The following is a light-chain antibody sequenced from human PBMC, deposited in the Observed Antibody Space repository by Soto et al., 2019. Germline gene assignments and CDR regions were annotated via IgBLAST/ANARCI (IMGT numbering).Light chain of an antibody. CDR1: SSNIGAGYD. V-gene: IGLV1-40*01. Sequence: QSVLTQPPSVSGAPGQRVTISCTGSSSNIGAGYDVHWYQQLPGTAPKLLIYGNSNRPSGVPDRFSGSKSGTSASLAITGLKAEDEAEYYCQSYDSSLSGSVFGGGTKLTVL. CDR2: GNS. J-gene: IGLJ3*02. CDR3: QSYDSSLSGSV.